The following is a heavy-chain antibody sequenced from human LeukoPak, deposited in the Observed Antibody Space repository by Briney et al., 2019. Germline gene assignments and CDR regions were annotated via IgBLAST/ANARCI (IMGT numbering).Heavy chain of an antibody. D-gene: IGHD3-10*01. CDR1: GGTFSSYA. V-gene: IGHV1-69*05. J-gene: IGHJ6*03. CDR3: ARDEGITPYYYYMDV. Sequence: GSSVKVSCKASGGTFSSYAISWVRQAPGQGLEWMGRIIPIFGTANYAQKFQGRVTITTDESTSTAYMELSSLRSEDTAVYYCARDEGITPYYYYMDVWGKGTTVTVSS. CDR2: IIPIFGTA.